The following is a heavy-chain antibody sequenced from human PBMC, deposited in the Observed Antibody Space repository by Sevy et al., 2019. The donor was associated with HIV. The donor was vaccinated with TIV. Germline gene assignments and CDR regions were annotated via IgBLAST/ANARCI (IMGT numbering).Heavy chain of an antibody. CDR3: ARGKSGYGYGLNS. CDR1: GFTISSNY. J-gene: IGHJ4*02. Sequence: GGSLRLSCAASGFTISSNYMTWVRQAPGKGLEGVSVIYSDGTTHHADSVKDRFTISRDNSKNTLYLQMNSLRAEDTAVYYCARGKSGYGYGLNSWGQGTLVTVSS. V-gene: IGHV3-66*01. CDR2: IYSDGTT. D-gene: IGHD5-18*01.